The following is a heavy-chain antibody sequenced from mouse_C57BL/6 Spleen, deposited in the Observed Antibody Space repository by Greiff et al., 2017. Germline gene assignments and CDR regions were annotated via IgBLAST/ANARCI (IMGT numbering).Heavy chain of an antibody. CDR3: SYYYGSSYVWFAY. CDR1: GYTFTSYW. D-gene: IGHD1-1*01. CDR2: IHPNSGST. J-gene: IGHJ3*01. V-gene: IGHV1-64*01. Sequence: VQLQQPGAELVKPGASVKLSCKASGYTFTSYWMHWVKQSPGQGLEWIGMIHPNSGSTNYNEKFKSKATLTVDKSSSTAYMQLSSLTSEDSAVYYCSYYYGSSYVWFAYWGQGTLVTVSA.